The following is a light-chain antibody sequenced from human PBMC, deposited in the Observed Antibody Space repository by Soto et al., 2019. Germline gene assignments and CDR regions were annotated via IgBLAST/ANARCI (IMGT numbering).Light chain of an antibody. Sequence: QSALTQPASVSGSPGQAITISCTGTSSDVGGYNYVSWYQQHPGKAHKLMIYDVNSRPSGVSNRFSGSKSANTASLTISGLQAENEADYYCSSYTSSSTVVFGGGTKVTAL. CDR3: SSYTSSSTVV. J-gene: IGLJ2*01. CDR2: DVN. CDR1: SSDVGGYNY. V-gene: IGLV2-14*01.